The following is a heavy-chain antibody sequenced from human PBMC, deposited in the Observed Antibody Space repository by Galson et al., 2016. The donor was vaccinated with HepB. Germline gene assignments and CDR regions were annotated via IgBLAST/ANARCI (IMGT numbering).Heavy chain of an antibody. CDR3: ARDSAGASGLDP. CDR1: GGSISSSTYC. Sequence: SETLSLTCTVSGGSISSSTYCWGWVRQPPGKGLEWIGNVFSNGNTYHTPSLKSRLTISVDTSKNQFSLRLTSLTAADTAIYYCARDSAGASGLDPWGQGTLVTVSS. CDR2: VFSNGNT. D-gene: IGHD6-19*01. V-gene: IGHV4-39*07. J-gene: IGHJ5*02.